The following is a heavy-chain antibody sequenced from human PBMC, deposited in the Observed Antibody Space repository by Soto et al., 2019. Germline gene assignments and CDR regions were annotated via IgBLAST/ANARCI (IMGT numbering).Heavy chain of an antibody. D-gene: IGHD2-15*01. CDR2: ISWNSGSI. CDR3: AKDIGGGSSKRRDAFDI. V-gene: IGHV3-9*01. J-gene: IGHJ3*02. Sequence: GGSLRLSCAASGFTFDDYAMHWVRQAPGKGLEWVSGISWNSGSIGYADSVKGRFTISRDNAKNSLYLQMNSLRAEDTALYYCAKDIGGGSSKRRDAFDIWGQGTMVTVSS. CDR1: GFTFDDYA.